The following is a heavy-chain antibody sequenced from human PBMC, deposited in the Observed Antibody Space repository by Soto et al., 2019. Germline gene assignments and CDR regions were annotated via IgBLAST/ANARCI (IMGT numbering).Heavy chain of an antibody. D-gene: IGHD2-8*02. J-gene: IGHJ4*02. Sequence: QVQLVQSGAEVKKPESSVKVSCQTSGGTFVRHVISWVRQAPGQGPEWMGKINPLSGIPNYAQKFQDRVTFTADTDSSTAYMELSSLRSDDTAVYYCAARACAATWCSPSHNLDHWGQGTLVTVSS. V-gene: IGHV1-69*09. CDR3: AARACAATWCSPSHNLDH. CDR2: INPLSGIP. CDR1: GGTFVRHV.